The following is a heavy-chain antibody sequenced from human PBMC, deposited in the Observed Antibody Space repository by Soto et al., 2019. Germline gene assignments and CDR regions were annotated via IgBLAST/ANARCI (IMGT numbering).Heavy chain of an antibody. CDR1: GCTFSSYT. J-gene: IGHJ4*02. Sequence: ASVKVSCKASGCTFSSYTISWVRQAPGQGLEWMGRIIPILGIANYAQKFQGRVTITADKSTSTAYMELSSLRSEDTAVYYCARVANYYDSSGYLDYWGQGTLVTVSS. D-gene: IGHD3-22*01. CDR3: ARVANYYDSSGYLDY. V-gene: IGHV1-69*02. CDR2: IIPILGIA.